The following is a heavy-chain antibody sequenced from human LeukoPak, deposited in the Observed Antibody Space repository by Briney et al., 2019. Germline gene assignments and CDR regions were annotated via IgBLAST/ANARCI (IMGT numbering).Heavy chain of an antibody. CDR1: GFTFSSYW. J-gene: IGHJ4*02. Sequence: GGSLRLSCATSGFTFSSYWMTWVRQAQGKGLEWVANIKQDGSEKHYMDSVKGRFTISRDNANNSLYLQMNSVRAEDTAVYYCATQDGSWGYLGQGTLVTVSS. CDR2: IKQDGSEK. CDR3: ATQDGSWGY. D-gene: IGHD6-13*01. V-gene: IGHV3-7*01.